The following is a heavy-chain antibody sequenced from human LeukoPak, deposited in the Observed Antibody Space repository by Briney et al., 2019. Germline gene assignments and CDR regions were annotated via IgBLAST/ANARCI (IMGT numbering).Heavy chain of an antibody. Sequence: ASVKVSFKASGYTFTGYYMHWVRQAPGQGLEWMGWINPNSGGTNYAQKFQGRVTMTRDTSISTAYMELSRLRSDDTAVYYCARDQGMLVRGYFDYWGQGTLVTVSS. V-gene: IGHV1-2*02. D-gene: IGHD3-10*01. CDR2: INPNSGGT. J-gene: IGHJ4*02. CDR1: GYTFTGYY. CDR3: ARDQGMLVRGYFDY.